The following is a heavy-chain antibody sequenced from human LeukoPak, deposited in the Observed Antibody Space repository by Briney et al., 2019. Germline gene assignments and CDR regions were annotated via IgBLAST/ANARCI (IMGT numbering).Heavy chain of an antibody. V-gene: IGHV4-34*01. Sequence: PSETLSLTCAVYGGSFSGYYWSWIRQPPGKGLEWIGEINHSGSTNYNPSLKSRVTISVDTSKNQFSLKLSSVTAADTAVYYCARGRDIVVVPAAYRDFFDYWGQGTLVTVSS. CDR1: GGSFSGYY. J-gene: IGHJ4*02. D-gene: IGHD2-2*01. CDR2: INHSGST. CDR3: ARGRDIVVVPAAYRDFFDY.